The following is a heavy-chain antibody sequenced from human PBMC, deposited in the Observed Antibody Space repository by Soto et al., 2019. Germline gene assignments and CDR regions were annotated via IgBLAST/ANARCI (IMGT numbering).Heavy chain of an antibody. J-gene: IGHJ5*02. D-gene: IGHD3-3*02. CDR3: TRMATSSNLNWSDP. Sequence: QVQLVQSGAEVKKPGASVKVSCQASGYAFSNNDISWVRQGTGQGLEWMGWVNADSGNGGNAQKFQRRVTMTSNTSTSTTYMQLSNLTSDDTTSYYWTRMATSSNLNWSDPWDQATLVTIST. V-gene: IGHV1-8*01. CDR2: VNADSGNG. CDR1: GYAFSNND.